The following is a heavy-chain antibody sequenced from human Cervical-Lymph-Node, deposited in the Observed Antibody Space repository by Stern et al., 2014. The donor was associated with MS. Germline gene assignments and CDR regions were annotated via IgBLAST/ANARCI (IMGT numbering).Heavy chain of an antibody. CDR3: ARLSLYDFSMTPMDV. V-gene: IGHV1-8*01. CDR1: GYTFTSYD. CDR2: MNPNSGNT. Sequence: QVQLVQSGAEVKKPGASVKVSCKASGYTFTSYDIHWVRQATGQGLEWMGWMNPNSGNTGYAQKFQGRVTMTRNTSISTAYMELSSLRSEDTAVYYCARLSLYDFSMTPMDVWGQGTTVTVSS. J-gene: IGHJ6*02. D-gene: IGHD3-3*01.